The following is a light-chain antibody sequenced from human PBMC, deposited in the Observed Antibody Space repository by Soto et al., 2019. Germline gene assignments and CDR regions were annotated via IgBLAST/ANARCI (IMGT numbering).Light chain of an antibody. CDR3: QHDNSYSEA. V-gene: IGKV1-5*03. CDR2: KAS. CDR1: QTISSW. Sequence: DLQMTQSPSILSGSVGDRVTITCRASQTISSWLAWYQQKPGKAPKLLIYKASTLKSGVPSRFSGSGSGTEFTLTISSLQPDDFATYYCQHDNSYSEAFGQGTKVDI. J-gene: IGKJ1*01.